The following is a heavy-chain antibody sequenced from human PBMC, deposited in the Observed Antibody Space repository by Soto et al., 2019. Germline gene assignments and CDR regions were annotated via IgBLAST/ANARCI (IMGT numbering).Heavy chain of an antibody. CDR1: GGNFSSYA. Sequence: HVQLVQSGAEVKKPRSSVKVSCKASGGNFSSYAISWVRQAPGQGLEWLGGIIPIFGTTNYAQKFQGRVTITADECTRTAYVELSSPRSEDTAAYYCARVLSAYYEFWSNWFDSCGQGTLVTVCS. V-gene: IGHV1-69*12. J-gene: IGHJ5*01. D-gene: IGHD3-3*01. CDR2: IIPIFGTT. CDR3: ARVLSAYYEFWSNWFDS.